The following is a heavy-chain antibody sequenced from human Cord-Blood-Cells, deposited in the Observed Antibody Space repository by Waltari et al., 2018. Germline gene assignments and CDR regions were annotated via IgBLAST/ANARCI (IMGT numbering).Heavy chain of an antibody. J-gene: IGHJ6*02. D-gene: IGHD3-3*01. CDR3: ARVILRFLEWLSDYGMDV. V-gene: IGHV1-69*01. Sequence: QVQLVQSGAEVKKPGSSVKVSCKASGGTFSSYAISWVRQAPGQGLEWMGGIIPIFGTANYAQKFQGRVTITADESTSTAYMELSSLRSEDTAVYYCARVILRFLEWLSDYGMDVWGQGTTVTVSS. CDR1: GGTFSSYA. CDR2: IIPIFGTA.